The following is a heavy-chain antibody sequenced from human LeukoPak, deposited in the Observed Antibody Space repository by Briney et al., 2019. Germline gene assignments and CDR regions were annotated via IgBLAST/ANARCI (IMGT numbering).Heavy chain of an antibody. V-gene: IGHV4-34*01. Sequence: PSETLSLTCAVYGGSFSGYYWSWIRQPPGKGLEWIGEINHSGSTNYNPSLKSRVTISVDTSKNQFSLKLSSVTAADTAVYYCAKHTLPGYSSGWLDPEHDYWGQGTLVTVSS. J-gene: IGHJ4*02. D-gene: IGHD6-19*01. CDR1: GGSFSGYY. CDR2: INHSGST. CDR3: AKHTLPGYSSGWLDPEHDY.